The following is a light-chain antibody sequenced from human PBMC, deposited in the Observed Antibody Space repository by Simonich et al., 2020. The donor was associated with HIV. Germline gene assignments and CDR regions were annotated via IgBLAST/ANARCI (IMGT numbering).Light chain of an antibody. Sequence: QSVLTQPPSASGTPGQRVTISCSGSSSNIGSNYVYWYQQLPGTAPKVLIYRNNQRHSGVPDRFSGSKSGTSASLAISGLRSEDEADYYCAAWDDSLSGYVFGTGTKVTVL. CDR2: RNN. V-gene: IGLV1-47*01. J-gene: IGLJ1*01. CDR3: AAWDDSLSGYV. CDR1: SSNIGSNY.